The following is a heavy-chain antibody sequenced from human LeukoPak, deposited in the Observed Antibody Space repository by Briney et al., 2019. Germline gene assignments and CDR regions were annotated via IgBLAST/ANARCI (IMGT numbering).Heavy chain of an antibody. J-gene: IGHJ3*02. D-gene: IGHD6-6*01. CDR3: ARDPLQLKDAFDI. CDR1: GFTVSSNY. V-gene: IGHV3-66*01. CDR2: IYSGGST. Sequence: GGSLRPSCAASGFTVSSNYMSWVRQAPGKGLEWVSVIYSGGSTYYADSVKGRFTISRDNSKNTVYLQMNSLRAEDTAMYYCARDPLQLKDAFDIWGQGTMVTVSS.